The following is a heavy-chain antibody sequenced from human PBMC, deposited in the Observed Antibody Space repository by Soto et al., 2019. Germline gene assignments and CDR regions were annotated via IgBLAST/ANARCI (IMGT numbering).Heavy chain of an antibody. V-gene: IGHV4-39*02. Sequence: PSETLSLTCTVSGGSIATSSYFWAWIRRPPGKGLEWIGSIDYRGTIYNNPSLKSRVTISVDTSKNHFSLKLDSVTAADTALYYGSRRAPEGFGPWGQGTLVTVSS. CDR2: IDYRGTI. CDR3: SRRAPEGFGP. J-gene: IGHJ5*02. CDR1: GGSIATSSYF.